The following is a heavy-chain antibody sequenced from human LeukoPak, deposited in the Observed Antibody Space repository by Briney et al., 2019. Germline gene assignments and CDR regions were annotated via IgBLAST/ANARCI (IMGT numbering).Heavy chain of an antibody. CDR2: IGNSGGST. V-gene: IGHV3-23*01. J-gene: IGHJ4*02. CDR3: AKQLGYCSDGSCYFPY. Sequence: PGGSLRLSCAASGFTFSSYAMSWVRQAPGKGLEWVAAIGNSGGSTYYADSVQGRFTISRDNSKSTLCLQMNSLRAEDTAVYYCAKQLGYCSDGSCYFPYWGQGTLVTVSS. D-gene: IGHD2-15*01. CDR1: GFTFSSYA.